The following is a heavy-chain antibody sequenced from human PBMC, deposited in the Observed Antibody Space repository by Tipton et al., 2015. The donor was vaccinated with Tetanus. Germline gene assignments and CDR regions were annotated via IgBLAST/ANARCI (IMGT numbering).Heavy chain of an antibody. CDR3: GRASGYHYGSGSYYSGEDY. V-gene: IGHV1-18*01. J-gene: IGHJ4*02. Sequence: QTGAEEKKPGASVKVSCKTSGYTFSNYGVSWVRQAPGRGLEWMGWISAYNGDTNTAQNLQGRVTMTTDTSTSTASMEVRSLTYDDTAVYYCGRASGYHYGSGSYYSGEDYWGQGSLVTVSS. D-gene: IGHD3-10*01. CDR2: ISAYNGDT. CDR1: GYTFSNYG.